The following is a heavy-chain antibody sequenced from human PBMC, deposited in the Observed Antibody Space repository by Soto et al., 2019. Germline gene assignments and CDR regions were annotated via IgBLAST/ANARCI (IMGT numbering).Heavy chain of an antibody. CDR3: ARDFGVVISSWSGGMDV. V-gene: IGHV4-38-2*02. CDR1: GYSISSGYY. Sequence: SETLSLTCAVSGYSISSGYYWGRIRQPPGKGLEWIGSIYHSGSTYYNPSLKSRVTISVDTSKNQFSLKLSSVSAADTAVYYCARDFGVVISSWSGGMDVWGQGTTVTVSS. D-gene: IGHD3-3*01. CDR2: IYHSGST. J-gene: IGHJ6*02.